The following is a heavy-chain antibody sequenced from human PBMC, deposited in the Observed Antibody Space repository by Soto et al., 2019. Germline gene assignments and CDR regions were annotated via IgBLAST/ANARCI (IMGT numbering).Heavy chain of an antibody. V-gene: IGHV3-23*01. CDR1: GFTFSSYS. CDR2: ISGSGDST. Sequence: PGGSLRLSCAASGFTFSSYSMNWVRQAPGKGLEWVSAISGSGDSTYYADSVKGRFAISRDNSKNTLYLQMNSLRAEDTAVHYCAKARGSSTPAPGSYWGQGTLVTVSS. CDR3: AKARGSSTPAPGSY. J-gene: IGHJ4*02. D-gene: IGHD2-2*01.